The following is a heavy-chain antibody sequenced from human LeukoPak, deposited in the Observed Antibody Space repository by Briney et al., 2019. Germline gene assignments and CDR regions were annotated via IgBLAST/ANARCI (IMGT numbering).Heavy chain of an antibody. Sequence: SETLSLTCTVSGGSISSSSYYWGWIRQPPGKGLELIGSIYHSGSTYYNPSLKSRVTISVDTSKSQFSLKLSSVAAADTAVYYCARDSGYFTFDYWGQGTLVTVSS. D-gene: IGHD3-3*01. V-gene: IGHV4-39*07. CDR2: IYHSGST. CDR1: GGSISSSSYY. J-gene: IGHJ4*02. CDR3: ARDSGYFTFDY.